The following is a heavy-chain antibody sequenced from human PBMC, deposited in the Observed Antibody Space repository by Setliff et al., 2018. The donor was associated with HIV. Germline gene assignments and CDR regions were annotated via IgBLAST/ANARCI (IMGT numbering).Heavy chain of an antibody. CDR3: AITSRGYSLQRGGAFDI. V-gene: IGHV1-69*05. Sequence: ASVKVSCKGSGDTFTTYVVSWVRQAPGQGLEWMGGRSPIFSTTNYAQKFQGRVTITTDESTSRAYMELSSLRSEDTAVCYCAITSRGYSLQRGGAFDIWGQGTLVTVS. J-gene: IGHJ3*02. D-gene: IGHD3-22*01. CDR1: GDTFTTYV. CDR2: RSPIFSTT.